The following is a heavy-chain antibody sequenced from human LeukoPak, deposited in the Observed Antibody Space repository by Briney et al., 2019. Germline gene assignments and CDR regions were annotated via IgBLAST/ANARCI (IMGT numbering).Heavy chain of an antibody. J-gene: IGHJ4*02. V-gene: IGHV1-69*13. Sequence: ASVKVSCKASGGTFSSYAISWVRQAPGQGLEWMGGIIPIFGTANYAQKFQGRVTITADESTSTAYMELSSLRSEDTAVYYCARVRDSPSQNYFDYWGQGTLVTVSS. CDR1: GGTFSSYA. CDR3: ARVRDSPSQNYFDY. D-gene: IGHD3-10*01. CDR2: IIPIFGTA.